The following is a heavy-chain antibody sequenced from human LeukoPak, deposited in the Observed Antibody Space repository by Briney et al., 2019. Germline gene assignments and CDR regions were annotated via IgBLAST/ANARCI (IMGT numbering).Heavy chain of an antibody. V-gene: IGHV4-34*01. CDR2: INHSGST. CDR1: GGSFSGYY. J-gene: IGHJ4*02. CDR3: ARVGSYYDFWSGYFDY. Sequence: SETLSLTCAVYGGSFSGYYWSWIRQPPGKGLEWVGEINHSGSTNYNPSLKSRVTISVDTSKNQFSLKLSSVTAADTAVYYCARVGSYYDFWSGYFDYWGQGTLVTVSS. D-gene: IGHD3-3*01.